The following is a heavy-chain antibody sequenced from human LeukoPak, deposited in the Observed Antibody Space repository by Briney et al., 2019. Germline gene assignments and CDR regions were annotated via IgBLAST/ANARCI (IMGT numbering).Heavy chain of an antibody. V-gene: IGHV4-34*01. D-gene: IGHD3-3*01. CDR2: NHIGST. Sequence: NHIGSTNYNPSLKSRVTISVDTSKNQFSLKLSSVTAADTAVYYCARGRFLLAWSTVYGFDPWGQGTLVTVSS. J-gene: IGHJ5*02. CDR3: ARGRFLLAWSTVYGFDP.